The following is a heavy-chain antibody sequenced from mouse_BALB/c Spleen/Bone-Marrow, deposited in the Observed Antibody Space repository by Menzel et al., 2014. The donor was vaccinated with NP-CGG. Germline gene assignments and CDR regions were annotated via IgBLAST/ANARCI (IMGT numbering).Heavy chain of an antibody. CDR3: ARGDCYGSVMDY. CDR2: IYPGNINI. J-gene: IGHJ4*01. CDR1: GYTFTTYF. Sequence: VQLRQSGPEPAKPGASMRISCKASGYTFTTYFIHWVKQRPGQGLEWIGWIYPGNINIKYNENFKDKVTLTADKSSNTAHLQVSSLTSEDSAVYFCARGDCYGSVMDYWGQGTSVTVSS. V-gene: IGHV1S56*01. D-gene: IGHD1-1*02.